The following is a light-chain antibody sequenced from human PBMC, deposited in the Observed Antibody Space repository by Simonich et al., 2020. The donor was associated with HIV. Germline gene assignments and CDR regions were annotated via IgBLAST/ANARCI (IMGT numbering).Light chain of an antibody. Sequence: QSALTQPPSASGSPGQSVTISCTGTSSDVGGYNYVSWYQHHPGKAPKLMIYDVSKRPAGVSNRFSGSKSGNTASLTISGLQAEDAADYYCSSYTSSILYVFGPGTKVTVL. CDR1: SSDVGGYNY. J-gene: IGLJ1*01. CDR2: DVS. CDR3: SSYTSSILYV. V-gene: IGLV2-14*03.